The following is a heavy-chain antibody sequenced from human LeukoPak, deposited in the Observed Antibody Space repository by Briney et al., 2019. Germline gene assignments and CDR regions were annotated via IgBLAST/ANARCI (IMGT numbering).Heavy chain of an antibody. CDR3: ARASGYSYGYSGSLDY. D-gene: IGHD5-18*01. V-gene: IGHV3-23*01. CDR2: ISGSGGST. J-gene: IGHJ4*02. Sequence: GGSLRLSCAASGFTFSSYAMSWVRQAPGKGLEWVSAISGSGGSTYYADSVKGRFTISRDNSKNTLYLQMNSLRAEDTAVYYCARASGYSYGYSGSLDYWGQGTLVTVSS. CDR1: GFTFSSYA.